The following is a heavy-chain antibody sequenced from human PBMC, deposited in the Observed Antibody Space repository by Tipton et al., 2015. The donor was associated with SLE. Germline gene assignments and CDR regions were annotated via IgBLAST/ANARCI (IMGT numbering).Heavy chain of an antibody. J-gene: IGHJ3*02. CDR3: ARDPSIAAAGTGAFDI. CDR1: GFTFSSYE. Sequence: SLRLSCAASGFTFSSYEMNWVRQAPGKGLEWVSYISSSGSTIYYADSVKGRFTISRDNAKNSLYLQMNSLRAEDTAVYYCARDPSIAAAGTGAFDIWGQGTMVTVSS. D-gene: IGHD6-13*01. CDR2: ISSSGSTI. V-gene: IGHV3-48*03.